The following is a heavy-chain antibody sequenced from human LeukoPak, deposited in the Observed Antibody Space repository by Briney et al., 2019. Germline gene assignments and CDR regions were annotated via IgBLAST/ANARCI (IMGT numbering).Heavy chain of an antibody. V-gene: IGHV3-23*01. CDR1: GFTFNSYA. D-gene: IGHD1-1*01. J-gene: IGHJ4*02. CDR2: ISGSGGIT. Sequence: RAGGSLRLSCAASGFTFNSYAMSWVRQAPGKGLEWGSAISGSGGITYYADSVEGRFTISRDNSKNTLSLQMNSLRAEDTAVYYCAKGVLAVRLESWGQGTLVTVSS. CDR3: AKGVLAVRLES.